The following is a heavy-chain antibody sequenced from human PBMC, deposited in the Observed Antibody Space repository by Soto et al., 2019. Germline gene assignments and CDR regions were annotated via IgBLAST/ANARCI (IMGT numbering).Heavy chain of an antibody. CDR1: GYSFTSYW. CDR3: ARHRTDPIVVVPAAMPDYYYYGMDV. V-gene: IGHV5-10-1*01. J-gene: IGHJ6*02. CDR2: IDPSDSYT. Sequence: GESLKISCKGSGYSFTSYWISWVRQMPGKGLEWMGRIDPSDSYTNYSPSFQGHVTISADKSISTAYLQWSSLKASDTAMYYCARHRTDPIVVVPAAMPDYYYYGMDVWGQGTTVTAP. D-gene: IGHD2-2*01.